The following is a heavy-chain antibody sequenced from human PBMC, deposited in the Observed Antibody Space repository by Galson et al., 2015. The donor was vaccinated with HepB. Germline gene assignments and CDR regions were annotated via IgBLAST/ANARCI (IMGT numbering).Heavy chain of an antibody. D-gene: IGHD3-9*01. CDR2: INAGNGNT. CDR1: GYTFTSYA. V-gene: IGHV1-3*01. CDR3: ARRRYDILTGSSYGMDV. Sequence: SVKVSCKASGYTFTSYAMHWVRQAPGQRLEWMGWINAGNGNTEYSQKFQGRVTITRDTSASTAYMELSSLRSEDTAVYYCARRRYDILTGSSYGMDVWGQGTTVTVSS. J-gene: IGHJ6*02.